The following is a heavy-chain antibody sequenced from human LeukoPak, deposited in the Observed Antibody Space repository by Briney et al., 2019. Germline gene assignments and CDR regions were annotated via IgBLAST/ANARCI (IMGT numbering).Heavy chain of an antibody. CDR2: ISYDGSNK. V-gene: IGHV3-30*01. CDR3: ARDPGYSGYDSLGFYFDY. CDR1: GFTFSSYA. J-gene: IGHJ4*02. Sequence: GGSLRLSCAASGFTFSSYAMHWVRQAPGKGLEWVAVISYDGSNKYYADSVKGRFTISRDNSKNMLYLQMNSLRAEDTAGYYCARDPGYSGYDSLGFYFDYWGQGTLVTVSS. D-gene: IGHD5-12*01.